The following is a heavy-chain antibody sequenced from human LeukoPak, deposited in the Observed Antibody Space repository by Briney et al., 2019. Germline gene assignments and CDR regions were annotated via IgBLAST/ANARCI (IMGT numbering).Heavy chain of an antibody. D-gene: IGHD3-22*01. CDR1: GYTFTGYY. CDR2: INPSGGST. CDR3: ARGSRYYDSSANNWFDP. Sequence: ASVKVSCKASGYTFTGYYMHWVRQAPGQGLEWMGIINPSGGSTSYAQKFQGRVTMTRDMSTSTVYMELSSLRSEDTAVYYCARGSRYYDSSANNWFDPWGQGTLVTVSS. V-gene: IGHV1-46*01. J-gene: IGHJ5*02.